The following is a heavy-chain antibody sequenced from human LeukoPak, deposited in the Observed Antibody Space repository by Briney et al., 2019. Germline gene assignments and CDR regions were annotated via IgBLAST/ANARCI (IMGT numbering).Heavy chain of an antibody. J-gene: IGHJ4*02. CDR1: GFAFSSYG. CDR2: IRYDGSNK. Sequence: GGSLRLSCAASGFAFSSYGMYWVRQAPGKGLEWVAFIRYDGSNKYYADSVKGRFTISRDNSKNTLYLQMNSLRVEDTAVYYCARVLVVTSSADYLDYWGQGTLVTVSS. V-gene: IGHV3-30*02. D-gene: IGHD2-2*01. CDR3: ARVLVVTSSADYLDY.